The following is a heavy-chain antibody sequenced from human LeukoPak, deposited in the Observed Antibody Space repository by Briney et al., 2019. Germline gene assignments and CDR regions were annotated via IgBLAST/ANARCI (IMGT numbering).Heavy chain of an antibody. V-gene: IGHV3-11*01. CDR2: ISSSGSTI. J-gene: IGHJ4*02. CDR3: ASRMLRGVTYYFDY. D-gene: IGHD3-10*01. Sequence: PGGSLRLPCAASGFTFSDYYMSWIRQAPGKGLEWVSYISSSGSTIYYADSVKGRFTISRNNAKNSLYLQMNSLRAEDTAVYYCASRMLRGVTYYFDYWGQGTLVTVSS. CDR1: GFTFSDYY.